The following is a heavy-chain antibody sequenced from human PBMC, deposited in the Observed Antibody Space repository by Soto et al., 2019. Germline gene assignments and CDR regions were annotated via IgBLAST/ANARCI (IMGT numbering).Heavy chain of an antibody. J-gene: IGHJ5*02. CDR3: AASAVVAAHH. D-gene: IGHD2-15*01. V-gene: IGHV3-11*01. CDR2: ISGNGNTI. Sequence: RIRQAKGEGLEWLSYISGNGNTIYYADSVKGRFTVSRDNAKNLLYLQMNSLRVEDTAVYYCAASAVVAAHHWGQGALVSVSS.